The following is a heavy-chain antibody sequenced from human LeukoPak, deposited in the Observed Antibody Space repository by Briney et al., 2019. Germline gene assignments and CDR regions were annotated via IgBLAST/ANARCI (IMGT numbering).Heavy chain of an antibody. Sequence: SVKVSCKASGGTFSSYAISWVRQAPGQGLEWMGGIIPIFGTANYAQKFQGRVTITTDESTSTAYMELSSLRSEDTAVYYCATPGGRYNWKHGQYYMDVWGKGTTVTVSS. V-gene: IGHV1-69*05. J-gene: IGHJ6*03. CDR1: GGTFSSYA. CDR3: ATPGGRYNWKHGQYYMDV. D-gene: IGHD1-20*01. CDR2: IIPIFGTA.